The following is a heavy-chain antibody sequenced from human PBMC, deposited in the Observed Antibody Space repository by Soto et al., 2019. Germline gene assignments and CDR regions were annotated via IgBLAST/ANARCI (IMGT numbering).Heavy chain of an antibody. CDR2: INPNSGGT. CDR3: ARDFETYYYGSGSYYS. J-gene: IGHJ4*02. D-gene: IGHD3-10*01. CDR1: GYTFTGYY. Sequence: ASVNVSFKSSGYTFTGYYIHWVRQAPGQGLEWMGWINPNSGGTNYAQKFQGRVTMTRDTSISTAYMELSRLRSDDTAVYYCARDFETYYYGSGSYYSWGQGTLVTVS. V-gene: IGHV1-2*02.